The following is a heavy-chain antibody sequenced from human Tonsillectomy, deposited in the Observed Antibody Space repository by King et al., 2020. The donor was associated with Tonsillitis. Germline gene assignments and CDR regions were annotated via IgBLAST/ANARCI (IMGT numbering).Heavy chain of an antibody. V-gene: IGHV4-4*07. J-gene: IGHJ6*03. CDR1: GGSISSYY. D-gene: IGHD4-11*01. CDR2: IYTSGST. Sequence: VQLQESGPGLVKPSETLSLTCTVSGGSISSYYWSWIRQPAGKGLEWIGRIYTSGSTNYNPSLKSRVTMSVDTSKNQFSLKLSSVTAADTAVYYCARGLRLQRYYYYYFMDVWGKGTTVTVSS. CDR3: ARGLRLQRYYYYYFMDV.